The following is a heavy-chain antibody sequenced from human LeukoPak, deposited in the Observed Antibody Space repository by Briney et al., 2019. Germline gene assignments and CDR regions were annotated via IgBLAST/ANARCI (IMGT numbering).Heavy chain of an antibody. J-gene: IGHJ4*02. D-gene: IGHD1-26*01. CDR2: MSNDGN. CDR1: GFTFSSYT. Sequence: GGSLRLSCAASGFTFSSYTVHWVRQAPGKGLEWVAVMSNDGNYYADSEKGRFTISRDNSKNTLYLQMNSLRPEDTAVYYCARDGGGGGSYPDYWGQGTLVTVYS. V-gene: IGHV3-30*04. CDR3: ARDGGGGGSYPDY.